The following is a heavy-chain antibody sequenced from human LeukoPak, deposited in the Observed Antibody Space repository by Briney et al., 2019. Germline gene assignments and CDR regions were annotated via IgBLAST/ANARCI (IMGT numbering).Heavy chain of an antibody. J-gene: IGHJ5*02. CDR1: GYTFRGYE. CDR3: TRTTVTINAFDP. V-gene: IGHV3-48*03. D-gene: IGHD4-17*01. Sequence: GGSLRLSCAASGYTFRGYEMYWVRQSPGKGLEWISYISSSGSTIYYADSVKGRFTISRDNAKNSLYLQMNSLGVEDTAVYYCTRTTVTINAFDPWGQGTLVTASS. CDR2: ISSSGSTI.